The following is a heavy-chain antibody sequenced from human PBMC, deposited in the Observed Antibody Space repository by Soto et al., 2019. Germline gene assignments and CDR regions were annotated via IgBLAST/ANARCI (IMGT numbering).Heavy chain of an antibody. V-gene: IGHV5-51*01. D-gene: IGHD3-22*01. CDR3: ARASGSGSGITMIVVGENSPRHYYYGMDV. CDR2: IYPGDSDT. CDR1: GYSFTSYW. J-gene: IGHJ6*02. Sequence: PGESLKISCKGSGYSFTSYWIGWVRQMPGKGLEWMGIIYPGDSDTRYSPSFQGQVTISADKSISTAYLQWSSLKASDTAMYYCARASGSGSGITMIVVGENSPRHYYYGMDVWGQGTTVTVSS.